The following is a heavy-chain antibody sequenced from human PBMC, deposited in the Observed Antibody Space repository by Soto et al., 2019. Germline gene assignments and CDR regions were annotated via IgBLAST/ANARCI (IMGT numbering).Heavy chain of an antibody. V-gene: IGHV4-31*03. D-gene: IGHD6-25*01. CDR3: ARESRLGFLDY. CDR1: GGSISSGGYY. Sequence: PSETLSLTCTVSGGSISSGGYYWSWIRQHPGKGLEWIGYIYYSGSTYYNPSLKSRVTISVDTSKNQFSLKLSSVTAADTAVYYCARESRLGFLDYSGQGTLVTVSS. J-gene: IGHJ4*02. CDR2: IYYSGST.